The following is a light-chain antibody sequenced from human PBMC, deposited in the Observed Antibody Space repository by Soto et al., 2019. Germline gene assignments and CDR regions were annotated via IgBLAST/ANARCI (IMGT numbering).Light chain of an antibody. CDR1: TSDVGGYDV. CDR3: CSFAGSSTFWV. V-gene: IGLV2-23*02. CDR2: EVN. Sequence: QSVLTQSASVSGSPGQSITISCSGTTSDVGGYDVVSWYQQHPGKAPKLMIFEVNQRPSGVSDRFSGSKSGNTASLTISGLQAGDEADYYCCSFAGSSTFWVFGGGTQLTVL. J-gene: IGLJ3*02.